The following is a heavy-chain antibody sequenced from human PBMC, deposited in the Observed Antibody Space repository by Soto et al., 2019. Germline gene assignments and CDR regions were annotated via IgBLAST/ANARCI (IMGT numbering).Heavy chain of an antibody. Sequence: TLSLTCTVSGGCISSGGYYWSWIRQHPGKGLEWIGYIYYSGSTYHNPSLKSRVTISVDTSKNQFSLKLSSVTAADTAVYYFVVAYAESVYWYFDLCGGCTLVTVS. J-gene: IGHJ2*01. CDR2: IYYSGST. V-gene: IGHV4-31*03. CDR1: GGCISSGGYY. D-gene: IGHD2-8*02. CDR3: VVAYAESVYWYFDL.